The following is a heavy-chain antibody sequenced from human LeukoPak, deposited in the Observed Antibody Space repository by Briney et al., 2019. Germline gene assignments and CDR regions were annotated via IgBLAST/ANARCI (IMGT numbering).Heavy chain of an antibody. J-gene: IGHJ4*02. CDR3: ATLPYYYDSSGSYYFDY. CDR2: ISGSGGST. Sequence: GGSLRLSCAASGFTFSHYGMTWVRQAPGKGLEWVSAISGSGGSTYYAGSVKGRFTISRDNSKNTLYLQMNSLRVEDTAVYYCATLPYYYDSSGSYYFDYWGQGTLVTVSS. V-gene: IGHV3-23*01. CDR1: GFTFSHYG. D-gene: IGHD3-22*01.